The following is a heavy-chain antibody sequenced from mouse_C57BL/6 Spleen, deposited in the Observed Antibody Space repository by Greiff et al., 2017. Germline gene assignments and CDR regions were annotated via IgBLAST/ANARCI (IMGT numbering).Heavy chain of an antibody. J-gene: IGHJ2*01. D-gene: IGHD1-1*01. V-gene: IGHV1-82*01. CDR1: GYAFSSSW. CDR3: AGDYGEGFDY. CDR2: IYPGDGDT. Sequence: VQLQQSGPELVKPGASVKISCKASGYAFSSSWMNWVKQRPGKGLEWIGRIYPGDGDTNYNGKFKGKATLTADKSSSTAYMQLSSLTSEDSAVYFCAGDYGEGFDYWGQGTTLTVSS.